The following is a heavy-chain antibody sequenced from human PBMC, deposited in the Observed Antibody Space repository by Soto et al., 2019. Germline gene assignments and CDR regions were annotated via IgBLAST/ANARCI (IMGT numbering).Heavy chain of an antibody. Sequence: ASVKVSCKASGYTFTSYDINWVRQATGQGLEWMGWMNPNSGNTGYAQKFQGRVTTTRNTSISTAYMELSSLRSEDTAVYYCARGAGANSYYYYGMDVWGQGTTVTVSS. J-gene: IGHJ6*02. V-gene: IGHV1-8*01. CDR2: MNPNSGNT. CDR1: GYTFTSYD. CDR3: ARGAGANSYYYYGMDV. D-gene: IGHD1-26*01.